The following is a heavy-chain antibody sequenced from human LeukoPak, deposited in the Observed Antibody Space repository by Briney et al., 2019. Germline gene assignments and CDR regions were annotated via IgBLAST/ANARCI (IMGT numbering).Heavy chain of an antibody. D-gene: IGHD1-26*01. CDR2: ISSSGSTI. Sequence: GGSLRLSCAASGFSFSSYEMNWVRQAPGKGLEWVSYISSSGSTIYYADSVKGRFTISRDNAKNSLYLQMNSLGAEDTAVYYCARDSQVGATFFDYWGQATLVTVSS. CDR1: GFSFSSYE. V-gene: IGHV3-48*03. J-gene: IGHJ4*02. CDR3: ARDSQVGATFFDY.